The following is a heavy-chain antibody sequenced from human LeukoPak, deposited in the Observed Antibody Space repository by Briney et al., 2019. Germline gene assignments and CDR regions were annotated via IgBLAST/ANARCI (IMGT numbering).Heavy chain of an antibody. Sequence: ASVKVSCKXSGGTLISYTISWVQQAPGQGRAWMGRIIPILGIANYSQKFQGRVTITADKYMSTAYMDLSSLTPDDTAVSYCGTCTRGTDYGGIAGDWGQGTLVTVSS. D-gene: IGHD4-23*01. V-gene: IGHV1-69*02. J-gene: IGHJ4*02. CDR1: GGTLISYT. CDR3: GTCTRGTDYGGIAGD. CDR2: IIPILGIA.